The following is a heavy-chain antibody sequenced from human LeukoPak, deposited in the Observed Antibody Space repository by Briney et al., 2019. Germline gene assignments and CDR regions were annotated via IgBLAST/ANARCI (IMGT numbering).Heavy chain of an antibody. CDR2: INHSGST. Sequence: PSETLSLTCAVYGGSFSGYYWSWIRQPPGKGLEWIGEINHSGSTNYNPSLKSRVTISTDTSKNQFSLRLTSVTAADTAVYYCARRMRIGYGNWFDTWGQGSLVTVSS. D-gene: IGHD5-12*01. V-gene: IGHV4-34*01. CDR3: ARRMRIGYGNWFDT. J-gene: IGHJ5*02. CDR1: GGSFSGYY.